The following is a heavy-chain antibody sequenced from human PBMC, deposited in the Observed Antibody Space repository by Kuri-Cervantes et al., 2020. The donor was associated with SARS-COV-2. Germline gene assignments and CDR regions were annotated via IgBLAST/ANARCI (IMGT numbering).Heavy chain of an antibody. D-gene: IGHD6-13*01. Sequence: GESLKISCAASGFTFSSYWMSWVRQAPGKGLEWVANIKQDGSEKYYVDSVKGRFTISRDNAKNSLYLQMNSLRAEDTAVYYCARPKIAAAGTGWFDPWGQGTLVTFSS. CDR1: GFTFSSYW. CDR3: ARPKIAAAGTGWFDP. J-gene: IGHJ5*02. V-gene: IGHV3-7*01. CDR2: IKQDGSEK.